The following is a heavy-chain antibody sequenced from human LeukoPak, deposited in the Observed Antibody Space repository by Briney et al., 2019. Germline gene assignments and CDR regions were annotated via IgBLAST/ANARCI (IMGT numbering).Heavy chain of an antibody. V-gene: IGHV4-59*08. CDR1: GGSISSY. CDR3: ARHLYYYYMDV. Sequence: PSETLSLTCTVPGGSISSYWSWIRQPPGKGLDNPSLKSRVTISVDTSKNQFSLKLSSVTAADTAVYYCARHLYYYYMDVWGKGTTVTVSS. J-gene: IGHJ6*03.